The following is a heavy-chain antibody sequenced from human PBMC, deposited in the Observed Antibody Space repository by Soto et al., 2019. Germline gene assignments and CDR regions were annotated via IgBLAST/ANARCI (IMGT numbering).Heavy chain of an antibody. CDR3: AKSPGGLDGCNSDYYGMDV. CDR1: GLTFSTYA. D-gene: IGHD2-21*02. CDR2: IGGSGTGGRT. J-gene: IGHJ6*02. Sequence: EVHLLESGGDLVQPGGSLRLSCTASGLTFSTYAMSWVRQAPGKGLEWVSAIGGSGTGGRTYYADSVKGRFTISRDNSKNTVYLQMNSLRADDTAVYYCAKSPGGLDGCNSDYYGMDVWGQGTTVTVSS. V-gene: IGHV3-23*01.